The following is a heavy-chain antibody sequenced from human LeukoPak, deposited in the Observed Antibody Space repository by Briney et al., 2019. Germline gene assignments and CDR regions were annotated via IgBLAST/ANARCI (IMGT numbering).Heavy chain of an antibody. CDR3: ARQLGYCSDGSCYFDS. Sequence: GGSLRLSCAASGFTFRSYAMSWVRQAPGKGLEWVSAISTSGGTTYYADSVKGRFTISRDNSKNTLYPQMSSLTAEDTAVYHCARQLGYCSDGSCYFDSWGQGTLVTVSS. J-gene: IGHJ4*02. D-gene: IGHD2-15*01. V-gene: IGHV3-23*01. CDR1: GFTFRSYA. CDR2: ISTSGGTT.